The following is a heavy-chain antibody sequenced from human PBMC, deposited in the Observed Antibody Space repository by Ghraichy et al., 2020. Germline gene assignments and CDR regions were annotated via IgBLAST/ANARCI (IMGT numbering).Heavy chain of an antibody. Sequence: GGSLRLSCAASGFTFSSYGMHWVRQAPGKGLEWVAVISYDGSNKYYADSVKGRFTISRDNSKNTLYLQMNSLRAEDTAVYYCAKVLYDSSGYYYSYYFDYWGQGTLVTVSS. CDR2: ISYDGSNK. CDR1: GFTFSSYG. CDR3: AKVLYDSSGYYYSYYFDY. V-gene: IGHV3-30*18. J-gene: IGHJ4*02. D-gene: IGHD3-22*01.